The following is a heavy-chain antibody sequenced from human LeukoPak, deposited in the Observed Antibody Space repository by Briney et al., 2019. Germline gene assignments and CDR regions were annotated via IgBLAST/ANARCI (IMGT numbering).Heavy chain of an antibody. CDR2: IKSKTDGGTT. J-gene: IGHJ3*02. Sequence: PGGSLRLSCAASGFTFSNAWMSWVRQAPGKGLEWVGRIKSKTDGGTTDYAAPVKGRFTISRDDSKNTLYLQMNSLKTEDTAVYYCTTDYLGSYDAFDIWGQGAMVTVSS. CDR3: TTDYLGSYDAFDI. V-gene: IGHV3-15*01. CDR1: GFTFSNAW. D-gene: IGHD3-10*01.